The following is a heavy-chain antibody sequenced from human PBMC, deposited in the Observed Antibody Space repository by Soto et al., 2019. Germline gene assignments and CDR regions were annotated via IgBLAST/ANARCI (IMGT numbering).Heavy chain of an antibody. D-gene: IGHD3-3*01. CDR2: IHYSGST. J-gene: IGHJ4*02. CDR3: ARGHYDFWSGYFATIDY. CDR1: GGSISSYY. V-gene: IGHV4-59*08. Sequence: SETLSLTCTVSGGSISSYYWSWIRKPPGKGLEWIGYIHYSGSTKYNPSLKSRVTISADTSKNQFSLKLSSVTAADTAVYYCARGHYDFWSGYFATIDYWGQGTPVTVSS.